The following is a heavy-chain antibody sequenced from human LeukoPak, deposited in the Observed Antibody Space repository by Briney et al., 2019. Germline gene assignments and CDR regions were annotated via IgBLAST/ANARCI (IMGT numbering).Heavy chain of an antibody. Sequence: GGSLRLSCAASGFTFSSYAMSWVRQAPGKGLEWVSAISGSGGSTYYADSVKGWFTISRDNSKNTLYLQMNSLRAEDTAVYYCAKSLNSGWYYFDYWGQGTLVTVSS. J-gene: IGHJ4*02. CDR3: AKSLNSGWYYFDY. V-gene: IGHV3-23*01. CDR1: GFTFSSYA. CDR2: ISGSGGST. D-gene: IGHD6-19*01.